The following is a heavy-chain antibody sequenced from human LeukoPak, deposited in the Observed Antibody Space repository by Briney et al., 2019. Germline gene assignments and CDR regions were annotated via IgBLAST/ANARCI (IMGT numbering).Heavy chain of an antibody. J-gene: IGHJ6*03. CDR1: GGSISSSNYY. D-gene: IGHD6-6*01. CDR2: IYYSGST. CDR3: ARDWGVSARPGYMDV. Sequence: ASETLSLTCTVSGGSISSSNYYWGWIRQPPGKGLEWIGSIYYSGSTYYNPSLKSRVTISVDTSKNQFSLKLSSVTAADTAVYYCARDWGVSARPGYMDVWGKGTTVTVSS. V-gene: IGHV4-39*07.